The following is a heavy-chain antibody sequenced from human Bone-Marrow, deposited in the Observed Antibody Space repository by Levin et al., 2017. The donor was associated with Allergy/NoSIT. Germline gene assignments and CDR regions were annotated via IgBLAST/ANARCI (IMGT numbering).Heavy chain of an antibody. V-gene: IGHV2-70*04. J-gene: IGHJ4*02. CDR2: IDWDDTK. CDR3: ARMPPSDGDMLFDL. CDR1: GFALGTGALR. Sequence: ESGPTLVKPTQTLTLTCTFSGFALGTGALRVAWIRQPPGKALEWLARIDWDDTKFYTPSLKTRLSISKDTSQNQVVLTMTNMDPADTGTYYCARMPPSDGDMLFDLWGQGTLVTVSS. D-gene: IGHD4-17*01.